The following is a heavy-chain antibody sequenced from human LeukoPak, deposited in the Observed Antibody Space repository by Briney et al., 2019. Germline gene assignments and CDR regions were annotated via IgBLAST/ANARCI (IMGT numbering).Heavy chain of an antibody. CDR2: ITYDGGST. CDR3: AAERQMHFDY. V-gene: IGHV3-43*01. CDR1: GFTFDDYT. Sequence: GGSLRLSCAASGFTFDDYTMHWVRQAPGKGLEWVSLITYDGGSTFYADSVKGRFTISRDNSKNSLSLQMNSLRSEDTALYYCAAERQMHFDYWGQGSLVTVSS. J-gene: IGHJ4*02.